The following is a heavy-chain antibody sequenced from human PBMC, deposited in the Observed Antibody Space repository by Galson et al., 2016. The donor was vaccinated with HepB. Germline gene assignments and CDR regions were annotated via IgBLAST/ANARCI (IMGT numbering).Heavy chain of an antibody. V-gene: IGHV1-69*13. D-gene: IGHD3-9*01. CDR3: ARGLTTYFATLNY. CDR2: IIPILDTT. CDR1: GDTLSGYA. Sequence: SVKVSCKASGDTLSGYAFSWVRQAPRQGLEFMGGIIPILDTTDYTQKFQGRLTITADDSTNTVYMDLNSLTSDDTAVYFCARGLTTYFATLNYWGQGTVVIVSS. J-gene: IGHJ4*02.